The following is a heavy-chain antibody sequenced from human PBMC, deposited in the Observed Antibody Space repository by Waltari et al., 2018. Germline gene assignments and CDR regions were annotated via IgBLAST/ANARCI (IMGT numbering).Heavy chain of an antibody. V-gene: IGHV1-2*06. D-gene: IGHD3-16*01. CDR2: INPNSGGT. Sequence: QVQLVQSGAEVKKPGASVKVSCKASGYTFTGYYMHWVRQAPGQGLEWMGRINPNSGGTNYAQKVQGRVTMTRDTSISTAYMELSRLRSDDTAVYYCATGLGSDYFDYWGQGTLVTVSS. CDR1: GYTFTGYY. J-gene: IGHJ4*02. CDR3: ATGLGSDYFDY.